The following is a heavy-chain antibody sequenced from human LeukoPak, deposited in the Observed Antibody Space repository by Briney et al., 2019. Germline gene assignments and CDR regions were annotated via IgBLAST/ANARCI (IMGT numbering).Heavy chain of an antibody. J-gene: IGHJ4*02. CDR2: INTNTGNP. CDR3: ARHVHGVYSGRDC. D-gene: IGHD1-26*01. CDR1: GYSFTSYA. Sequence: ASVKVSCKASGYSFTSYAMNWVRQAPGQGLEWMGWINTNTGNPTYVQGSTGRFVFSLDTSVSTAYLQISSLKAEDTAVYYCARHVHGVYSGRDCWGQGTLVTVSS. V-gene: IGHV7-4-1*02.